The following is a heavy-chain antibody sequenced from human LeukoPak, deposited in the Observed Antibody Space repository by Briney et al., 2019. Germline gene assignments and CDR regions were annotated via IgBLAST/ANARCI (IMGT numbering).Heavy chain of an antibody. Sequence: ASVKVSCKTSGYTFTNYYVHWVRQAPGQGLGWMGWLNPNSGGTKYAQKFQGRVTMTRDTSISTAYMEVSSLRFDDTAVYYCARVPWCGGYCPNWFDPWGQGTLVTVSS. CDR3: ARVPWCGGYCPNWFDP. V-gene: IGHV1-2*02. CDR1: GYTFTNYY. D-gene: IGHD2-8*02. J-gene: IGHJ5*02. CDR2: LNPNSGGT.